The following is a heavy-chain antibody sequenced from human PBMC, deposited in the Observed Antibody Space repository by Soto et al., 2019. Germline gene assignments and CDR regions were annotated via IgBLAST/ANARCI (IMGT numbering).Heavy chain of an antibody. D-gene: IGHD3-9*01. J-gene: IGHJ3*02. CDR2: ISYDGSNK. CDR3: AKSPDILTGYYLDAFDI. Sequence: GGSLRLSCAASGFTFSSYGMHWVRQAPGKGLEWVAVISYDGSNKYYADSVKGRFTISRDNSKNTLYLQMNSLRAEDTVVYYCAKSPDILTGYYLDAFDIWGQGTMVTVS. V-gene: IGHV3-30*18. CDR1: GFTFSSYG.